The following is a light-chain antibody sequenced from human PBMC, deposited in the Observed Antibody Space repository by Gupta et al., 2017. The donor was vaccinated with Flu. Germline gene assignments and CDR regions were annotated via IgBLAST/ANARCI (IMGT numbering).Light chain of an antibody. V-gene: IGKV1-39*01. CDR2: TSS. CDR3: QQRYYNPRT. CDR1: QPITKY. J-gene: IGKJ1*01. Sequence: IQITQSPSSLSASVGDRVTITCRASQPITKYFSWYRQRPGKAPELLLHTSSTSQSGVPSSFSGSGSATDFTLTITTLQPADFATYYCQQRYYNPRTFGQGTRVEIK.